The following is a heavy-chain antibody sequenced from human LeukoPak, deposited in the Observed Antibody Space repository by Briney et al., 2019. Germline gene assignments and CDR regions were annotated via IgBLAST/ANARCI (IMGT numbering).Heavy chain of an antibody. D-gene: IGHD5-18*01. V-gene: IGHV4-59*01. J-gene: IGHJ4*02. Sequence: KPSETLSLTCTVSGGSISSYYWSWIRQPPGKGLEWIGYIYYSGSTNYNPSLKSRVTISVDTSKNQFPLKLSSVTAADTAVYYCARAPGGYSYGPVDYWGQGTLVTVSS. CDR2: IYYSGST. CDR3: ARAPGGYSYGPVDY. CDR1: GGSISSYY.